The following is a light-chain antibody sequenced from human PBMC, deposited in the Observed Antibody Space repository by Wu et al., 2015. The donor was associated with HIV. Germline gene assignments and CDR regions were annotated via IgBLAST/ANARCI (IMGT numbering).Light chain of an antibody. Sequence: PSTLGCSLWETESPSLAASQTIRTWLAWYQQKPGKAPKLLIYEASTFESGVPSRFSGSGSGTEFTLTISGLQPDDFATYYCQHYLGYSTWTFGQGTKVEIK. J-gene: IGKJ1*01. CDR3: QHYLGYSTWT. V-gene: IGKV1-5*03. CDR1: QTIRTW. CDR2: EAS.